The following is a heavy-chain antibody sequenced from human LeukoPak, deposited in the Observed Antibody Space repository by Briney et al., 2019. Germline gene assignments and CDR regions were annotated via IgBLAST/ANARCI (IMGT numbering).Heavy chain of an antibody. J-gene: IGHJ6*02. D-gene: IGHD3-10*01. V-gene: IGHV6-1*01. Sequence: SQTLSLTCAISGDSVSSNSAAWNWIRQSPSRGLEWLGRTYYRSKWYNDYAVSVKSRITINPDTSKNQFSLQLNSVTPEDTAVYYCAREVWFGELYGYYYGMDVWGQGTTVTVSS. CDR3: AREVWFGELYGYYYGMDV. CDR1: GDSVSSNSAA. CDR2: TYYRSKWYN.